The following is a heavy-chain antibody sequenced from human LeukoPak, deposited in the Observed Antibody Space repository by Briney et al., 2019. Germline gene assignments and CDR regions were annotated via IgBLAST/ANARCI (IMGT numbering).Heavy chain of an antibody. Sequence: ASLQVSCKASGYSFTDYYIHWARQAPGQGLEWMGWINPFSGGTKYAQKFQGWVTMTRDTSISTAYMELSRLTSDDTAVYYCARGGYDLDYWGQGTLVTVSS. V-gene: IGHV1-2*04. J-gene: IGHJ4*02. CDR3: ARGGYDLDY. CDR1: GYSFTDYY. D-gene: IGHD3-22*01. CDR2: INPFSGGT.